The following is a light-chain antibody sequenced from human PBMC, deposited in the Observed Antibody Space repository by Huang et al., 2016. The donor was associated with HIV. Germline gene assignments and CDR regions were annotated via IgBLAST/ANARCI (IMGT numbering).Light chain of an antibody. J-gene: IGKJ4*01. V-gene: IGKV3-11*01. CDR1: QIIGTY. CDR2: DVS. CDR3: QQRSKWPLT. Sequence: EIVLTQSPVTLSLSPGDSATLSCRASQIIGTYLAWYQQKSGQAPRLLIYDVSNRAAGVPARFSASGSETDFTLTIASLDPDDFAIYHCQQRSKWPLTFGGGTKVEMK.